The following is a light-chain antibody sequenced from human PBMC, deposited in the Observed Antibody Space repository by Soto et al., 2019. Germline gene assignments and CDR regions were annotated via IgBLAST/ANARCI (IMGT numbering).Light chain of an antibody. CDR3: MQNTHWPWT. CDR2: RVS. CDR1: QSLVSSDGNTY. V-gene: IGKV2-30*01. J-gene: IGKJ1*01. Sequence: DVVMTQSPLSLPVTLGQPASISCRSSQSLVSSDGNTYLHWFQQMPGQSPRRLIYRVSNRDSGVPDRFSGIGSGTDVTLKISRVEAEDCGVYDFMQNTHWPWTFGQVTKVEFK.